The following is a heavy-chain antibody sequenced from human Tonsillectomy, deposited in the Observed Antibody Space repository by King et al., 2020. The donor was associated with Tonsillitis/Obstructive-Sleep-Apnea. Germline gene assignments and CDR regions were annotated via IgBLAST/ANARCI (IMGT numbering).Heavy chain of an antibody. Sequence: VQLVESGGGVVQPGRSLRLSCAASGFTFSSYAMHWVRQAPGKGLEWVAVISYDGSNKYYADSVKGRFTISRDNSKNTLYLQMNSLRAEDTAVYYCASDDSSGWYQSFGMDVWGQGTTVTVSS. V-gene: IGHV3-30*04. J-gene: IGHJ6*02. CDR2: ISYDGSNK. CDR1: GFTFSSYA. D-gene: IGHD6-19*01. CDR3: ASDDSSGWYQSFGMDV.